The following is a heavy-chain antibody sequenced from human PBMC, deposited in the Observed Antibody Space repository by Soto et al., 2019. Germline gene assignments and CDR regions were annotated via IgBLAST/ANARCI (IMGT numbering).Heavy chain of an antibody. V-gene: IGHV4-34*01. CDR3: ASLVEPYYFDY. D-gene: IGHD3-16*01. CDR2: INHSGST. CDR1: GGSFSGYY. Sequence: PSETLSLTCAVYGGSFSGYYWSWIRQPPGKGLEWIGEINHSGSTNYNPSLKSRVTISVDTSKNQFSLKLSSVTAADTAVYYCASLVEPYYFDYWGQGTLVTVSS. J-gene: IGHJ4*02.